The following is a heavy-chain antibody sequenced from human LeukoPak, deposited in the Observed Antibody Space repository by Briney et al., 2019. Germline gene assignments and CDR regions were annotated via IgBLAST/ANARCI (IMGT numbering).Heavy chain of an antibody. V-gene: IGHV4-59*01. J-gene: IGHJ4*02. Sequence: ASETLSLTCTVSGGSISSYYCSWIRQPPGKGLEWIGYIYYSGSTNYNPSLKSRVTISVDTSKNQFSLKLSSVTAADTAVYYCARASGLLWFGNFDYWGQGTLVTVSS. CDR2: IYYSGST. CDR3: ARASGLLWFGNFDY. CDR1: GGSISSYY. D-gene: IGHD3-10*01.